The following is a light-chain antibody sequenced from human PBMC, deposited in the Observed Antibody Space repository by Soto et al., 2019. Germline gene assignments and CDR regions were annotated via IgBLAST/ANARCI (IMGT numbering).Light chain of an antibody. CDR1: TGAVTGGYY. Sequence: QTVVTQEPSLTVSPGGTVTLTCASSTGAVTGGYYPNWFQQKPGQSPRALIYNTNNKHSWTPARFSGSLLGGKAALTLSGVQPEDEADYYCLLYFGGDWVFGGGTKVTVL. CDR2: NTN. V-gene: IGLV7-43*01. J-gene: IGLJ3*02. CDR3: LLYFGGDWV.